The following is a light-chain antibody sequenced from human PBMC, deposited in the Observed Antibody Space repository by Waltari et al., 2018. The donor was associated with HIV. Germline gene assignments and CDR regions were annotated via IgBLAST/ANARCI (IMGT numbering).Light chain of an antibody. Sequence: QSALTQPASVPGSPGPSITIPCTATSRHVRRYNLVSWYQQHPGKAPKLMIYEVNKRPAGVSNRFSGSKSGNTASLTISGLQAEDEADYHCCSYAGSSTHVFGTGTKVTVL. J-gene: IGLJ1*01. V-gene: IGLV2-23*02. CDR1: SRHVRRYNL. CDR3: CSYAGSSTHV. CDR2: EVN.